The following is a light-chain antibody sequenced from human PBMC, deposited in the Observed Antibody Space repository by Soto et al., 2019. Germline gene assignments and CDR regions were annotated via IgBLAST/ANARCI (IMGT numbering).Light chain of an antibody. Sequence: DIRMTQSPSTLSAFVGDRVTITCRASQSISLSLAGYQQRPGKAPGLLISDASNLERGVPSRFSGSGSGTEFTLTISSLQPDDFATYYCQQYNSYWTFGPGTKVDIK. CDR3: QQYNSYWT. CDR1: QSISLS. J-gene: IGKJ1*01. V-gene: IGKV1-5*01. CDR2: DAS.